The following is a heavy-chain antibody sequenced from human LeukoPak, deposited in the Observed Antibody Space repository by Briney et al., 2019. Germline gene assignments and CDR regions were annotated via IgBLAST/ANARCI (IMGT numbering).Heavy chain of an antibody. Sequence: GGSLRLSCAASEFTFSSYWMSWVRQAPGKGLEWVANINQDGSEKYYVDSVKGRFTISRDNAKNSLYLQMNSLRAEDTAVYYCAGSWSPHDAFDIWGQGTMVTVSS. CDR1: EFTFSSYW. D-gene: IGHD6-13*01. V-gene: IGHV3-7*01. CDR3: AGSWSPHDAFDI. CDR2: INQDGSEK. J-gene: IGHJ3*02.